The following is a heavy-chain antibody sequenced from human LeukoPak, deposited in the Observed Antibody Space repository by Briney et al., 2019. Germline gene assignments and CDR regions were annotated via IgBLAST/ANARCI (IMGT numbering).Heavy chain of an antibody. CDR3: ARSCSSTSCYLTDAFDI. CDR2: IYPGDSDI. J-gene: IGHJ3*02. CDR1: GYSFTSYW. Sequence: GESLKISCKGSGYSFTSYWIGWVRQMPGKGLEWMGIIYPGDSDIRYSPSFQGQVIISADKSISTAYLQWSSLKASDTAIYYCARSCSSTSCYLTDAFDIWGQWTMVTVSS. V-gene: IGHV5-51*01. D-gene: IGHD2-2*01.